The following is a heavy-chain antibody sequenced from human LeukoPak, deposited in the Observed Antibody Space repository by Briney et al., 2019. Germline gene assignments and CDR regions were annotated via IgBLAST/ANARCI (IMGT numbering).Heavy chain of an antibody. Sequence: AGGSLRLSCAASGFTFSSYSMNWVRQAPGKGLEWVSYISSSSSTIYYADSVKGRFTISRDNAKNSLYLQMNSLRAEDTAVYYCARDGFYSGSSAWGQGTLVTVSS. CDR2: ISSSSSTI. J-gene: IGHJ5*02. CDR1: GFTFSSYS. D-gene: IGHD1-26*01. CDR3: ARDGFYSGSSA. V-gene: IGHV3-48*01.